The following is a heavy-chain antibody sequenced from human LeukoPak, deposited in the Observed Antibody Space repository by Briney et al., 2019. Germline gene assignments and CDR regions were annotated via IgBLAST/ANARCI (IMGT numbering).Heavy chain of an antibody. CDR1: GFTISSYW. J-gene: IGHJ4*02. Sequence: GRSLRLSCAASGFTISSYWMSWVRQAPGKGLEWVANIKQDGSEKYYVDSVKGRFTISRDNAKNSLYLQMNSLRAEDTAVYYCARDPGITIFGASFDYWGQGTLVTVSS. D-gene: IGHD3-3*01. CDR3: ARDPGITIFGASFDY. V-gene: IGHV3-7*01. CDR2: IKQDGSEK.